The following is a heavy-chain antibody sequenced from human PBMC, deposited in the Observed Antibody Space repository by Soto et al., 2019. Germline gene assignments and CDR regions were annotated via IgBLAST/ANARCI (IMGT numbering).Heavy chain of an antibody. D-gene: IGHD1-26*01. J-gene: IGHJ4*02. Sequence: SETLSLTCTVSGDSISSGTHYWNWIRQHPGKGLEWIGYISSSGNSYYSPSLKSRVTILLDTSKSQFSLKLTSVTAADTAMYSGAGSPARTMFESWGQRTRVTVSS. CDR1: GDSISSGTHY. CDR3: AGSPARTMFES. V-gene: IGHV4-31*03. CDR2: ISSSGNS.